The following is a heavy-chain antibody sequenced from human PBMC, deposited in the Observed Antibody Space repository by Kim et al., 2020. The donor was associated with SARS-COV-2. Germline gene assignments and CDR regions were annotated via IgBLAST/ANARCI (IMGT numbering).Heavy chain of an antibody. J-gene: IGHJ4*02. CDR1: GYTFTNYF. CDR2: INPSAGST. V-gene: IGHV1-46*01. CDR3: ARSSGPAVNYDY. D-gene: IGHD2-8*02. Sequence: ASVKVSCKASGYTFTNYFIHWVRQAPGQGLEWMGIINPSAGSTSYAQKFQGRVTMTRDTSTSTVYMDLSSLRSEDTAVYYCARSSGPAVNYDYWGQGTLV.